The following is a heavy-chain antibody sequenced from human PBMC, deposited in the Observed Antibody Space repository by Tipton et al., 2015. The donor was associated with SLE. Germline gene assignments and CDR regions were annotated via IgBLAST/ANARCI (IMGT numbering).Heavy chain of an antibody. CDR1: GGSFSGYY. Sequence: TLSLTCAVYGGSFSGYYWSWIRQPPGKGLEWIGEINHSGSTNYNPSLKSRVTISVDTSKNQFSLKLSSVTAADTAVYYCSRGSGAYMDVWGKGTTVTVSS. V-gene: IGHV4-34*01. CDR3: SRGSGAYMDV. J-gene: IGHJ6*03. D-gene: IGHD3-10*01. CDR2: INHSGST.